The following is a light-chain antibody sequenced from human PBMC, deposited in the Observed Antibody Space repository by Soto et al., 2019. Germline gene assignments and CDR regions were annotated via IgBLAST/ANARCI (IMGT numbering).Light chain of an antibody. CDR3: QHRNNWLGT. CDR1: QSVGSF. J-gene: IGKJ3*01. Sequence: EIVLTQSPATLSLSPGERATLSCRASQSVGSFLAWYQQKSGQAPRLLIYDASNRAPGIPARFSGSGSGTDFTLTISSLEPEDFAVYCCQHRNNWLGTFGPGTKVDIK. V-gene: IGKV3-11*01. CDR2: DAS.